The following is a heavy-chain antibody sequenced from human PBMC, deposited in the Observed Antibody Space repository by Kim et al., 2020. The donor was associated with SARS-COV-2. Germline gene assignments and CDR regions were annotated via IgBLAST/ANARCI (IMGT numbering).Heavy chain of an antibody. CDR3: ARDDDGSGRPFDY. CDR1: GFTFSSYG. D-gene: IGHD3-10*01. Sequence: GGSLRLSCAASGFTFSSYGMHWVRQAPGKGLEWVAGISYDGSNKYYADSVKGRFTISRDNSKNTLYLQMNSLRAEDTAVYYCARDDDGSGRPFDYWGQGTLVTVSS. J-gene: IGHJ4*02. CDR2: ISYDGSNK. V-gene: IGHV3-33*05.